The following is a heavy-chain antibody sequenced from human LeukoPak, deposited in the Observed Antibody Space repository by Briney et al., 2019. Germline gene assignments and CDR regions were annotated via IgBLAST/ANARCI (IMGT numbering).Heavy chain of an antibody. CDR3: ARDGLNTMVRGKIHYKYMHV. Sequence: PSETLSLTCTVSGGSISSGSYYWSWIRQPAGKGLEWIGRIYTSGNTHYNPSLKSRVTISVDTSKNQFSLKLSSVTAADTAVYYCARDGLNTMVRGKIHYKYMHVWGKGTTVSISS. J-gene: IGHJ6*03. CDR2: IYTSGNT. D-gene: IGHD3-10*01. CDR1: GGSISSGSYY. V-gene: IGHV4-61*02.